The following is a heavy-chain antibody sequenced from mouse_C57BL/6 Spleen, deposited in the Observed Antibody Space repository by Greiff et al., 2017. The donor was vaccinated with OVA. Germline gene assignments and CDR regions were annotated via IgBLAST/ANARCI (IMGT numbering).Heavy chain of an antibody. CDR3: ALDSSGYPFAY. CDR1: GYTFTSYW. D-gene: IGHD3-2*02. J-gene: IGHJ3*01. V-gene: IGHV1-64*01. Sequence: QVQLQQPGAELVKPGASVKLSCKASGYTFTSYWMHWVKQRPGQGLEWIGMIHPNSGSTNYNEKFKSKATLTVDKSSSTAYMQLSSLTSEDSAVYDCALDSSGYPFAYWGQGTLVTVSA. CDR2: IHPNSGST.